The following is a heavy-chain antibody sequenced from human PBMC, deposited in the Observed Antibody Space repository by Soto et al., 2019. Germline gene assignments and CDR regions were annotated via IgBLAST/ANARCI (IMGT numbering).Heavy chain of an antibody. CDR2: IYYSGST. J-gene: IGHJ6*02. CDR1: GGSISSSSYY. V-gene: IGHV4-39*07. CDR3: ARAGYSGYPNRRYYYYGMDV. D-gene: IGHD5-12*01. Sequence: QLQLQESGPGLVKPSETLSLTCTVSGGSISSSSYYWGWIRQPPGKGLEWIGSIYYSGSTNYNPSLKSRVTISVDTSKNQFSLKLSSVTAADTAVYYCARAGYSGYPNRRYYYYGMDVWGQGTTVTVSS.